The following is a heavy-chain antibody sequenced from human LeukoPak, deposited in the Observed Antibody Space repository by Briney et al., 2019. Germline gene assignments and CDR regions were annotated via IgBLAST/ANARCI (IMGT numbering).Heavy chain of an antibody. CDR3: ARALSIVVPSVTDY. J-gene: IGHJ4*02. Sequence: ASVKVSCKASGYSFVNYGISWVRQAPGQGLEGVAWISGHNGNWNYADKRQGRVTATKDTSANTAYLEVTRLTSEDTAVYYCARALSIVVPSVTDYWGQGTRVVVSS. V-gene: IGHV1-18*01. CDR1: GYSFVNYG. CDR2: ISGHNGNW. D-gene: IGHD3-22*01.